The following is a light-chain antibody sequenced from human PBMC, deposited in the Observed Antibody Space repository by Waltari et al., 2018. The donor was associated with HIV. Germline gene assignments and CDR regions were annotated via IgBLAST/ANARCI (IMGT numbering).Light chain of an antibody. V-gene: IGLV6-57*03. Sequence: NFMLTQPHSVSESPGKTVTISCARSSGSIASNHVQGDQQRPGSAPTPVIYEDYQRPSGVPDRFSGSIDSSSNSASLTISELKTEDEADYYCQSYDSTNPCIFGTGTRVTVL. CDR1: SGSIASNH. CDR3: QSYDSTNPCI. J-gene: IGLJ1*01. CDR2: EDY.